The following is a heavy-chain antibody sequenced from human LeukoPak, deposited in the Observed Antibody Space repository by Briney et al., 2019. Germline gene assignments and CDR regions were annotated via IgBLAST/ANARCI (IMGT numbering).Heavy chain of an antibody. D-gene: IGHD5-18*01. Sequence: GGSLRLSCAASGFTFSSYGMSWVRQAPGKGLEWVSASSGSGGSTYYADSVKGRFTISRDNSKNTLYLQMNSLRAEDTAVYYCARDLSGVTGYTYGRGIDYWGQGTLVTVSS. V-gene: IGHV3-23*01. J-gene: IGHJ4*02. CDR1: GFTFSSYG. CDR3: ARDLSGVTGYTYGRGIDY. CDR2: SSGSGGST.